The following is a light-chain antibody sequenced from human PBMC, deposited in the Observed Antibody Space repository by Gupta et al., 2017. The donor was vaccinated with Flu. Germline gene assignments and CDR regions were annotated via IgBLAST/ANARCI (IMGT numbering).Light chain of an antibody. CDR1: SSDVGRSDS. J-gene: IGLJ1*01. Sequence: QSALTQPASVSGSPGQSITISCTGTSSDVGRSDSVSWYQQHPDKAPKLIIFDATNRPSGVSSRFPGSKSGNPASLTISGLQAEDETDYYCSSYTSTGTFYVFGTGTRVTV. CDR2: DAT. V-gene: IGLV2-14*03. CDR3: SSYTSTGTFYV.